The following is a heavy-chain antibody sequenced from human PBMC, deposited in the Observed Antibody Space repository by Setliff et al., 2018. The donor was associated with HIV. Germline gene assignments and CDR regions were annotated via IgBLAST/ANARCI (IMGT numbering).Heavy chain of an antibody. CDR2: VNPKFGGT. CDR3: ARDLSTHWSGYSLGF. J-gene: IGHJ4*02. Sequence: ASVKVSCKASGYTFTTYGISWLRQAPGQGLERVGWVNPKFGGTLYAQKFRGRVTMARDMSINTVYLELSSLSSDNTAVYYCARDLSTHWSGYSLGFWGPGTLVTVSS. V-gene: IGHV1-2*02. D-gene: IGHD3-3*01. CDR1: GYTFTTYG.